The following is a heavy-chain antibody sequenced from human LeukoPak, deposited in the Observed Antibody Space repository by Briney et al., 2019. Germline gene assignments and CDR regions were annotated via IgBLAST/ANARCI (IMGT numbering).Heavy chain of an antibody. Sequence: PGRSLRLSCAASGFTFSSYGMHWVRQAPGKGLEWVAVISYDGSNKYYADSVKRRFTISRDNSKNTLYLQMNSRRAEDTAVYYCAASAWDYRGQGTLVTVSS. CDR3: AASAWDY. D-gene: IGHD3-10*01. CDR2: ISYDGSNK. CDR1: GFTFSSYG. J-gene: IGHJ4*02. V-gene: IGHV3-30*03.